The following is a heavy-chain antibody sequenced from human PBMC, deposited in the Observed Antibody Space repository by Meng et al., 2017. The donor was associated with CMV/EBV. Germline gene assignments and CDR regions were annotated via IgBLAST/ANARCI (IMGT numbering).Heavy chain of an antibody. D-gene: IGHD3-3*01. Sequence: GESLKISCAASGFTFSDYYMSWIRQAPGKGLEWVANIKQDGSEKYYVDSVKGRFTISRDNAKNSLYLQMNSLRAEDTAVYYCARDKGEITIFGVVIIFRQGGAFDIWGQGTMVTVSS. CDR3: ARDKGEITIFGVVIIFRQGGAFDI. CDR2: IKQDGSEK. V-gene: IGHV3-7*01. CDR1: GFTFSDYY. J-gene: IGHJ3*02.